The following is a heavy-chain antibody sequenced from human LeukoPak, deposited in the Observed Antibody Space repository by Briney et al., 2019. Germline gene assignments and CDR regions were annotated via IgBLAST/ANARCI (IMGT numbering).Heavy chain of an antibody. J-gene: IGHJ4*02. D-gene: IGHD3-22*01. CDR1: GGTFSSYA. Sequence: ASVKVSCKASGGTFSSYAISWVRQAPGQGLEWMGRIIPIFGTANYAQKFQGRVTITADKSTSTAYMELSSLRSEDTAVYYRARDWCYYDSSGYYPGYWYFDYWGQGTLVTVSS. V-gene: IGHV1-69*06. CDR2: IIPIFGTA. CDR3: ARDWCYYDSSGYYPGYWYFDY.